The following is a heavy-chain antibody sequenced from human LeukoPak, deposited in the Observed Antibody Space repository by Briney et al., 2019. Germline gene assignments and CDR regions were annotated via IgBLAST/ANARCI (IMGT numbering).Heavy chain of an antibody. Sequence: GGSLRLSCAASGFTFSGYAMSWVRQAPGKGLEWVSAMSGSGGSTYYADCVKGRFTISRDNSKNTLYLQMNSLRTEDTAVYFCAKVKESGGYYHFDYWGQGTLVTVSS. CDR2: MSGSGGST. V-gene: IGHV3-23*01. J-gene: IGHJ4*02. CDR1: GFTFSGYA. D-gene: IGHD3-22*01. CDR3: AKVKESGGYYHFDY.